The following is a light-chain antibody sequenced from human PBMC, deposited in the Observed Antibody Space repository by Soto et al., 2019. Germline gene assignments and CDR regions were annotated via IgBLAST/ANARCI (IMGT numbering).Light chain of an antibody. V-gene: IGKV1-39*01. CDR3: QQSYSTPYT. CDR1: QSIISY. Sequence: DIQMTQSPSSLSASVGDRVTITCRTSQSIISYLNWYQQKPGKAPKLLIYAASTLQSGVPSRFTGSGSGTEFTLTINSLQPEDFATYYCQQSYSTPYTFGQGTKLDIK. CDR2: AAS. J-gene: IGKJ2*01.